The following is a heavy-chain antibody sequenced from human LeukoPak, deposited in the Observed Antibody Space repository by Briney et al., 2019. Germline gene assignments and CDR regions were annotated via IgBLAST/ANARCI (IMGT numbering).Heavy chain of an antibody. J-gene: IGHJ4*02. Sequence: GESLRLSCGASGFSFSNFWMSWIRQAPGKGLERVANMNPDGSATYYLDSVKGRFTISRDNAKTSVYLQMNSLRPDDTAVYYCARTLVEVPGHSDLFDFWGQGTLVTVSS. CDR3: ARTLVEVPGHSDLFDF. CDR1: GFSFSNFW. D-gene: IGHD2-2*01. V-gene: IGHV3-7*01. CDR2: MNPDGSAT.